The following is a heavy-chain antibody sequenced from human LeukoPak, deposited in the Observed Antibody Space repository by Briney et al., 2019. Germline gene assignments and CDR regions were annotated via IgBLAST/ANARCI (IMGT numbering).Heavy chain of an antibody. CDR2: VSYDGNNK. D-gene: IGHD1-26*01. CDR1: GFTFSSYA. V-gene: IGHV3-30-3*01. CDR3: ARVGGTYFWAYYFDY. J-gene: IGHJ4*02. Sequence: GRSLSLSCAASGFTFSSYAMHWVRQAPGKGLEWVAVVSYDGNNKYYADSVKGRFTISRDNSKNTVHLQMSSLITEDTAVYYCARVGGTYFWAYYFDYWGQGTLVTASS.